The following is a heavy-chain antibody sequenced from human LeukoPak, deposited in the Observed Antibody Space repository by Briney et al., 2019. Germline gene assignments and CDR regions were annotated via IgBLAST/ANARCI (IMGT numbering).Heavy chain of an antibody. CDR3: ARAMYYYGSGSYPAAIY. V-gene: IGHV1-2*02. J-gene: IGHJ4*02. CDR1: GYSFTAYY. CDR2: INPNSGGT. D-gene: IGHD3-10*01. Sequence: GASVKVSCKASGYSFTAYYMHWVRQAPGQGLEWMGWINPNSGGTNYAQKFQGRVTMTRDTSISTAYMELSRLRSDDTAVYYCARAMYYYGSGSYPAAIYWGQGTLVTVSS.